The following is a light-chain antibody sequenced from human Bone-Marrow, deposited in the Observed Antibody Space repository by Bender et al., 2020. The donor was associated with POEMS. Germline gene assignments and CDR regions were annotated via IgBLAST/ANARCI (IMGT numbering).Light chain of an antibody. CDR3: SSYGGSNNLV. J-gene: IGLJ2*01. V-gene: IGLV2-8*01. Sequence: QSALTQPASVSGSPGQSVTISCTGTSSDVGGYNYVSWYQQHPGKAPKLIIYEVSERPSGVPGRFSGSKSGNTASLSVSGLQAEDEADYYCSSYGGSNNLVFGGGTKLTVL. CDR1: SSDVGGYNY. CDR2: EVS.